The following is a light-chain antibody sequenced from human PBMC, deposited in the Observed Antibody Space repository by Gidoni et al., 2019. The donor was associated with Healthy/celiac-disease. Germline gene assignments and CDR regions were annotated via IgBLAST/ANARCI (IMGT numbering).Light chain of an antibody. V-gene: IGKV4-1*01. CDR3: QQYYRTPRRMYT. J-gene: IGKJ2*01. CDR2: WAS. Sequence: DIVMTQSLDSLAVSLGERATINCKSSQSVLYSSNNKNYLAWYQQKPGQPPKLLIYWASTRESGVPDRFSGSGSGTAFTLTISSLQAEDVAVYYCQQYYRTPRRMYTFGQGTKLEIK. CDR1: QSVLYSSNNKNY.